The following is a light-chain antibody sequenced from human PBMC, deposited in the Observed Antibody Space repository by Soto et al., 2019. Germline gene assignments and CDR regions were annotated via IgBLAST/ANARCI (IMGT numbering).Light chain of an antibody. Sequence: DIQMTQSPSTLSASVGDRVTITCRASQSIDAALAWYQQKPGKAPNLLIYKASNLESGVPSRFSGSGSGTEFTLTISSLQPDDFATYYCQQYYSYLNFGKGTKVDI. CDR1: QSIDAA. J-gene: IGKJ2*01. CDR2: KAS. CDR3: QQYYSYLN. V-gene: IGKV1-5*03.